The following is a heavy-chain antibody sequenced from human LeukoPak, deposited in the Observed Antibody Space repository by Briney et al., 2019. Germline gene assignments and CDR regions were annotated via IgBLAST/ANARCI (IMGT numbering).Heavy chain of an antibody. Sequence: SETLSLTCAVYGGSFIDYYWSWIRQPPGKGLEWIGEINHSGSTNYNPSLKSRATISLDTSKKQFSLKLTSVTAADSAVYYCARAVAAAGTRFGHWGQGTLVTVSS. CDR1: GGSFIDYY. D-gene: IGHD6-13*01. CDR3: ARAVAAAGTRFGH. V-gene: IGHV4-34*01. J-gene: IGHJ4*02. CDR2: INHSGST.